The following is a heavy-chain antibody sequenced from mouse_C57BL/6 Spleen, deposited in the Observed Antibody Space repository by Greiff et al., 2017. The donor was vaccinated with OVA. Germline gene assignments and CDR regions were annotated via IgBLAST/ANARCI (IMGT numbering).Heavy chain of an antibody. J-gene: IGHJ4*01. V-gene: IGHV1-15*01. Sequence: QVQLQQSGAELVRPGASVTLSCKASGYTFTNYEMHWVKQTPVHGLEWIGAIDPETGGTAYNQKFKGKAILTADKSSSTAYMELRSLTSEDSAVYYYTRDDFDCSHYYAMDYWGEGTSVTVSS. D-gene: IGHD1-1*01. CDR2: IDPETGGT. CDR3: TRDDFDCSHYYAMDY. CDR1: GYTFTNYE.